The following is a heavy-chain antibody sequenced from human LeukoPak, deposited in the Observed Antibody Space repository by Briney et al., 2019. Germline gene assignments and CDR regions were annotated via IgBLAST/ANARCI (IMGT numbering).Heavy chain of an antibody. CDR1: GYTFTGYY. CDR2: INPNSGGT. D-gene: IGHD2-8*01. Sequence: GASVKVSCKASGYTFTGYYIHWVRQAPGQGLEWMGRINPNSGGTNYAQKFQGRVTMTRDTSISTAYMELSRLRSDDTAVYYCARARGMVYALRGYFDPWGQGTLVTVSS. J-gene: IGHJ5*02. CDR3: ARARGMVYALRGYFDP. V-gene: IGHV1-2*06.